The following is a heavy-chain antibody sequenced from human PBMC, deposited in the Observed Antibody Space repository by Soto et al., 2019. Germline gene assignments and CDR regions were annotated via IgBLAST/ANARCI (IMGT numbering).Heavy chain of an antibody. CDR2: IIPIFGTA. D-gene: IGHD3-22*01. CDR3: ARTQHTMVVVPLEGRSYYFDY. CDR1: GGTFSSYA. V-gene: IGHV1-69*13. Sequence: SVKVSCKASGGTFSSYAISWVRQAPGQGLEWMGGIIPIFGTANYAQKFQGRVTITADESTSTAYMELSSLRSEDTAVYYCARTQHTMVVVPLEGRSYYFDYWGQGTLVTVSS. J-gene: IGHJ4*02.